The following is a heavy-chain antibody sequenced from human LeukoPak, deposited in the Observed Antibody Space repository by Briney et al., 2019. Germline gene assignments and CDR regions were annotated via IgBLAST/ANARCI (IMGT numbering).Heavy chain of an antibody. CDR2: INPNSGAT. CDR3: ARGTGEGYSYGRYFFDY. J-gene: IGHJ4*02. D-gene: IGHD5-18*01. CDR1: GYTFTSYG. Sequence: GASVKVSCKASGYTFTSYGISWVRQAPGQGLEWMGWINPNSGATNYAQKFQGRVTMTRDTSISTAYMILSSLTSDDTAVFYCARGTGEGYSYGRYFFDYWGQGTLVTVSS. V-gene: IGHV1-2*02.